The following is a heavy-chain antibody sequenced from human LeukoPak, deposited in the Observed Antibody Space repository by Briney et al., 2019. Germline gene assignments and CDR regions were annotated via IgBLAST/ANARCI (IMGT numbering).Heavy chain of an antibody. V-gene: IGHV4-39*01. CDR1: GGSISTRYYY. J-gene: IGHJ4*02. Sequence: SETLSLTCAVSGGSISTRYYYWGWIRQPPGKCLEWIGTILDSGSTYYSPSLKSQVTISVDTSNNQFSLKLSSVTAGDTAVYYCASLYFYGSGSFPNYWGQGILVTVST. D-gene: IGHD3-10*01. CDR3: ASLYFYGSGSFPNY. CDR2: ILDSGST.